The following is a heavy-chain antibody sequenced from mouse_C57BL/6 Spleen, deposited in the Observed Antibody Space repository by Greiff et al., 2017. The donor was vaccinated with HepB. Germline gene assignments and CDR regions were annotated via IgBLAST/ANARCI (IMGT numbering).Heavy chain of an antibody. CDR3: AAQYYYDGAMDY. CDR2: IWSGGST. CDR1: GFSLTSYG. J-gene: IGHJ4*01. V-gene: IGHV2-2*01. D-gene: IGHD1-1*01. Sequence: QVHVKQSGPGLVPPSQSLSITCTVSGFSLTSYGVHWVRQSPGKGLAWLGVIWSGGSTDYNAAFRSRLIISKDTSTSPVFFKMNSRQADDTAIYYCAAQYYYDGAMDYWGQGTSVTVSS.